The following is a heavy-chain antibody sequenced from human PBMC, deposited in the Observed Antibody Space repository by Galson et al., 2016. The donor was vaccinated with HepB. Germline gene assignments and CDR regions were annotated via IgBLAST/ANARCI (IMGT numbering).Heavy chain of an antibody. J-gene: IGHJ4*02. CDR2: ISGDGSRV. CDR1: GFAFTNYW. CDR3: ARDISSYDEYFDL. Sequence: SLRLSCAASGFAFTNYWMNWVRQAPGKGLVWVSRISGDGSRVNYADFVKGRVTLSRDNAKNTLYLQMNSLRAEDTAVYYCARDISSYDEYFDLWGQGTLVTVSS. D-gene: IGHD3-3*01. V-gene: IGHV3-74*01.